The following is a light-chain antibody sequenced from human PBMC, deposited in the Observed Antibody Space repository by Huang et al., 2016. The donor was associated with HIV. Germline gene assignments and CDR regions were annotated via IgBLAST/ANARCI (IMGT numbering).Light chain of an antibody. J-gene: IGKJ2*01. CDR2: DAS. CDR1: QDITNF. Sequence: DIQMTQSPSSLSASVGDRVTITCQASQDITNFLNWYQEKPGKAPKLLIYDASNVETGVPSKFSGGGSGTYFTLTISSLQPEDFATYYCQQYNNLPYTFGQGTKLEIK. V-gene: IGKV1-33*01. CDR3: QQYNNLPYT.